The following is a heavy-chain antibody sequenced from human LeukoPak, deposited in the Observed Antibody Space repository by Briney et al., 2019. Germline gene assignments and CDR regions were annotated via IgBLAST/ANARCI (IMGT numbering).Heavy chain of an antibody. CDR3: ARVSLDSGWYYFDY. D-gene: IGHD6-19*01. CDR2: ISAYNGNT. Sequence: ASVKVSCKASGYTFTSYGISWVRQAPGQGLEWMGWISAYNGNTNYAQKLQGRVTMTTDTSTSTAYMELRSLRSDDTAVYYCARVSLDSGWYYFDYWGQGTLVTVSS. CDR1: GYTFTSYG. V-gene: IGHV1-18*01. J-gene: IGHJ4*02.